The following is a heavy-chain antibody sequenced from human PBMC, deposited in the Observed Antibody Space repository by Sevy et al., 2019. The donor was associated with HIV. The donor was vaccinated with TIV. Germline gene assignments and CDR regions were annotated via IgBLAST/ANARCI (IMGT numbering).Heavy chain of an antibody. V-gene: IGHV3-11*04. CDR2: ISGGSRAI. CDR3: AREFRSGHNFDYYGLDV. J-gene: IGHJ6*02. CDR1: GFTFRDYY. D-gene: IGHD1-20*01. Sequence: GGSLRLSCAASGFTFRDYYMSWIRQTPGKGLEWLSYISGGSRAIKYADSVKGRFTVSRDNSKNSLNLQMSSLRAEDTAVYYCAREFRSGHNFDYYGLDVWGQGSTVTVSS.